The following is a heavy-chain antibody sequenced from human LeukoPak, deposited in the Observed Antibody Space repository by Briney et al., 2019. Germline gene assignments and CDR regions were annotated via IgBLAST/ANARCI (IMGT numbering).Heavy chain of an antibody. Sequence: GGSLRLSCAASGFTFSTYWMSWVRQAPGKGLEWVANIRQDGSEKFYVDSVKDRYTISRDNAKNSLDLQMDSPRAEDTAIYYCARDDNWNFKFDYWGQGALVIVSS. D-gene: IGHD1-7*01. CDR1: GFTFSTYW. V-gene: IGHV3-7*03. CDR3: ARDDNWNFKFDY. J-gene: IGHJ4*02. CDR2: IRQDGSEK.